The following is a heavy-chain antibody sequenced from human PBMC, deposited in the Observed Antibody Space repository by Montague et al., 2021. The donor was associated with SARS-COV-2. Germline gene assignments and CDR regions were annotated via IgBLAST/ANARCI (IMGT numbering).Heavy chain of an antibody. CDR2: IYSSGSI. J-gene: IGHJ6*02. CDR1: GGSISSYY. CDR3: ARNPGEYYGMDV. D-gene: IGHD3-16*01. V-gene: IGHV4-4*07. Sequence: SDTLSLTCTVSGGSISSYYWSWIRQPSGKGLEWVGRIYSSGSINXNPSLKTRITLSVDTSKNQLSLRLNSVTAADTAVYYCARNPGEYYGMDVWGQGTTVTVSS.